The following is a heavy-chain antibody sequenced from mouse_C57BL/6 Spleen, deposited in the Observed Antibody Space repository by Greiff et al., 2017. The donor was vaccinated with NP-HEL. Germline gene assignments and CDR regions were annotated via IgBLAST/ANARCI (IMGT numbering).Heavy chain of an antibody. J-gene: IGHJ3*01. Sequence: VQLQQSGAELVMPGASVKLSCKASGYTFTSYWMHWVKQRPGQGLEWIGEIDPSDSYTNYNQKYKGKSTLTVDKSSSTAYMQLSSLTSEDSAVYYWARPRYYYGSRGFAYWGQGTLVTVSA. CDR3: ARPRYYYGSRGFAY. D-gene: IGHD1-1*01. CDR1: GYTFTSYW. V-gene: IGHV1-69*01. CDR2: IDPSDSYT.